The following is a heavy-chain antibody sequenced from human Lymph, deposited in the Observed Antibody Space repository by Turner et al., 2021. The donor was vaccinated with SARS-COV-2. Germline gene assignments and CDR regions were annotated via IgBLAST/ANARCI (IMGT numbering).Heavy chain of an antibody. Sequence: QVQLVESGGGVVQPGRSLRLSCAASGFTFSSYVIRWVRQAPGKGLEWVAVIWYDGSNKYYADSVKGRFTISRDNSKNTLFLQMNSLRAEDTAVYYCARGLGSSWYSGGFDYWGQGTLVTVSS. CDR3: ARGLGSSWYSGGFDY. CDR2: IWYDGSNK. J-gene: IGHJ4*02. CDR1: GFTFSSYV. V-gene: IGHV3-33*01. D-gene: IGHD6-13*01.